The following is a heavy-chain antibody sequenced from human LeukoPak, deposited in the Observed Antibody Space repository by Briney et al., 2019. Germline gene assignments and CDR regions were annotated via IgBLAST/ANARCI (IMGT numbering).Heavy chain of an antibody. D-gene: IGHD3-3*01. CDR2: IYTSGST. V-gene: IGHV4-4*07. Sequence: SETLSLTCTVSGGSISSYYWSWIRQPAGKGLEWIGRIYTSGSTNYNPSLKSRVTISVDTSKNQFSLKLSSVTAADTAVYYCARDVHDFWSGSEGWFDPWGQGTLVTVSS. J-gene: IGHJ5*02. CDR3: ARDVHDFWSGSEGWFDP. CDR1: GGSISSYY.